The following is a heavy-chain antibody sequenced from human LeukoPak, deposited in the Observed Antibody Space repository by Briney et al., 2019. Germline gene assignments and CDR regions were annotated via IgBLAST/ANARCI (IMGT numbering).Heavy chain of an antibody. CDR2: ISSSSSTI. J-gene: IGHJ6*02. Sequence: GGPLSLLCGASGFLQCSYSVMCPRDARGEAVVGVSYISSSSSTIHYADTVKGRLTISRDNAKISLYLQMNSPRAEDTAVYYCARPADNANGMDVWGQGTTVTVSS. CDR3: ARPADNANGMDV. CDR1: GFLQCSYS. D-gene: IGHD2-2*01. V-gene: IGHV3-48*04.